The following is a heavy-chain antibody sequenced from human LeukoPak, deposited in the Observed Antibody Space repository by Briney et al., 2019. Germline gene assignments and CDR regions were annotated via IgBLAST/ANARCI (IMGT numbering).Heavy chain of an antibody. CDR1: GFTFSSYA. J-gene: IGHJ4*02. D-gene: IGHD2-2*01. CDR3: ARGYCTSVTCSENRYYFDS. Sequence: PGGSLRLSCAASGFTFSSYAMSWVRQAPGKGLEWIGRIYSGGRSNSNPSLRSRVTISVDTSKNQFSLKLSSVTAADTAVYYCARGYCTSVTCSENRYYFDSWGQGTLVTVSS. V-gene: IGHV4-4*08. CDR2: IYSGGRS.